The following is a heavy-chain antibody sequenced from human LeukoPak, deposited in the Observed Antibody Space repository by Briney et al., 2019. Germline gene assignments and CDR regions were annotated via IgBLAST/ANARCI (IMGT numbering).Heavy chain of an antibody. D-gene: IGHD6-6*01. CDR1: GGTFSSYA. CDR3: ARVGSSSSDQYYYYYYCMDV. V-gene: IGHV1-69*05. J-gene: IGHJ6*03. Sequence: ASVKVSCKASGGTFSSYAISWVRQAPGQGLEWMGGIIPIFGTANYAQKFQGRVTITTGESTSTAYMELSSLRSEDTAVYYCARVGSSSSDQYYYYYYCMDVWGKGTTVTVSS. CDR2: IIPIFGTA.